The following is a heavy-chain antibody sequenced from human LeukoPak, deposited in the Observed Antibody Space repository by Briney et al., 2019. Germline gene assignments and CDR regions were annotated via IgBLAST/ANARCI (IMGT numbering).Heavy chain of an antibody. D-gene: IGHD3-10*01. Sequence: PGGSLRLSCAASGFTDSSNYMSWVRQAPGKGLEWVSVIYSGGSTYYADSVKGRFTISRDNSKNTLYLQMNSLRAEDTAVYYCARGVWFGELYFDYWGQGTLVTVSS. CDR1: GFTDSSNY. CDR2: IYSGGST. CDR3: ARGVWFGELYFDY. V-gene: IGHV3-53*01. J-gene: IGHJ4*02.